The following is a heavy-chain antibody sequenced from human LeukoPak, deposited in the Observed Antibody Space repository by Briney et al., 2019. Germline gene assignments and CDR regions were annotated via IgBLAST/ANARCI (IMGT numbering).Heavy chain of an antibody. CDR1: GSTVSTNY. CDR2: IYSGGST. V-gene: IGHV3-53*01. CDR3: ARGGHRQQQLDY. Sequence: GGSLRLSCAASGSTVSTNYMSWGREAPGKGLEWVSVIYSGGSTSYAASVKGRFTISRDNSKNTLYLQMNSLRAEDTAVYYCARGGHRQQQLDYWGQGTLVTVSS. J-gene: IGHJ4*02. D-gene: IGHD6-13*01.